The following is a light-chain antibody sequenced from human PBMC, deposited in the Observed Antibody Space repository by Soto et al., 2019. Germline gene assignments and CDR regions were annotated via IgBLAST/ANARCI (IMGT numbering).Light chain of an antibody. Sequence: EIVLTQSPGTLSLSPGERATLSCWASQSVGSTYLAWYQQKPGQALRLLIYGTSNRATGIPDRFSGSGSGTDFTLTISSLEAEDFAVYYCQHYAGPPPWTFGQGTKVEIK. V-gene: IGKV3-20*01. CDR2: GTS. CDR3: QHYAGPPPWT. J-gene: IGKJ1*01. CDR1: QSVGSTY.